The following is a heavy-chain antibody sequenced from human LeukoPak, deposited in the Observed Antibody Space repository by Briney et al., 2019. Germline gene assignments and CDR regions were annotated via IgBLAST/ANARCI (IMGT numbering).Heavy chain of an antibody. V-gene: IGHV3-43*01. D-gene: IGHD5-18*01. Sequence: PGGTLRLSCAASGFTSDDYTMHWVRQAPGKGLEWVSLISWDGGSTYYADSVKGRFTISRDNSKDSLYLQMNSLRTDDTALYYCAKAGRGYTYGLPTYYYYYMDVWGKGTTVTVSS. J-gene: IGHJ6*03. CDR3: AKAGRGYTYGLPTYYYYYMDV. CDR1: GFTSDDYT. CDR2: ISWDGGST.